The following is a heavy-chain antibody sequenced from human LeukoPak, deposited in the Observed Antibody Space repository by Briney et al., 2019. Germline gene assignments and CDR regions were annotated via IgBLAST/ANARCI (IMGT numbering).Heavy chain of an antibody. Sequence: RGESLKISCKGSGYSFTSYWISWVRQLPGKGLEWMGRIDPSDSYTNYSPSFQGHVTISVDKSMDTAYLQWSSLSASDTAMYYCARLGGSGWYGMDVWGQGTTVTVSS. J-gene: IGHJ6*02. CDR3: ARLGGSGWYGMDV. CDR1: GYSFTSYW. V-gene: IGHV5-10-1*01. CDR2: IDPSDSYT. D-gene: IGHD6-19*01.